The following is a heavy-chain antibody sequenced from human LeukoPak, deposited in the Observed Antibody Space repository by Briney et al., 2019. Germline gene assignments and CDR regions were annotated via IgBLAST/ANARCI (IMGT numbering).Heavy chain of an antibody. CDR3: AGLVGRYSSGLYYYYFDY. V-gene: IGHV4-4*02. D-gene: IGHD3-22*01. Sequence: SETLSLTCTVSGDSINSLDLWSWVRQPPGKGLEWIGEMYLSGTTHPNPSVKSRVTISIDKSKNQFFLSLSSVTAADTAVYYCAGLVGRYSSGLYYYYFDYWGQGTLVTVSS. CDR1: GDSINSLDL. CDR2: MYLSGTT. J-gene: IGHJ4*02.